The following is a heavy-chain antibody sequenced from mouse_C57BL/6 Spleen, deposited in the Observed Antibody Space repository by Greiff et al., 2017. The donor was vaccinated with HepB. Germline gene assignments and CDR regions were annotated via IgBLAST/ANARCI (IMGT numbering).Heavy chain of an antibody. Sequence: QVQLQQPGAELVMPGASVKLSCKASGYTFTSYWMHWVKQRPGQGLEWIGEIDPSDSYTNYNQKFKGKSTLTVDKSSSTAYMQLSSLTSEDSAVYYCARIGLLAYWGQGTLVTVSA. J-gene: IGHJ3*01. D-gene: IGHD2-4*01. CDR1: GYTFTSYW. CDR2: IDPSDSYT. CDR3: ARIGLLAY. V-gene: IGHV1-69*01.